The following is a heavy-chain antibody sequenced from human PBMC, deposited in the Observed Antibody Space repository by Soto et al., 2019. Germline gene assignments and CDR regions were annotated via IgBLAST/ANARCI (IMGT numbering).Heavy chain of an antibody. CDR2: ISGSGGST. Sequence: PGGSLRLSCAASGFTFSSYAMSWVRQAPGKGLEWVSAISGSGGSTYYADSVKGRFTISRDNSKNTLYLQMNSLRAEDTAVYYCAKDTVHGSSSGVRHYYYYGMDVWGQGTTVTVSS. CDR1: GFTFSSYA. J-gene: IGHJ6*02. V-gene: IGHV3-23*01. D-gene: IGHD6-6*01. CDR3: AKDTVHGSSSGVRHYYYYGMDV.